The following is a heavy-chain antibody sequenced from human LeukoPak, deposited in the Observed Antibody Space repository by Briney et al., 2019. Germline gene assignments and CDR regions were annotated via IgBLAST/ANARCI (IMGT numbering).Heavy chain of an antibody. D-gene: IGHD6-19*01. J-gene: IGHJ4*02. CDR2: INPNSGGT. CDR1: GYTFTGYY. Sequence: ASVKVSCKASGYTFTGYYMQWVRQAPGQGLEWMGWINPNSGGTNYAQKFQGRVTMTRDTSISTAYMELSRLRSDDTAVYYCARDLRGSSSYSSGWYETPYWGQGTLVTVSS. V-gene: IGHV1-2*02. CDR3: ARDLRGSSSYSSGWYETPY.